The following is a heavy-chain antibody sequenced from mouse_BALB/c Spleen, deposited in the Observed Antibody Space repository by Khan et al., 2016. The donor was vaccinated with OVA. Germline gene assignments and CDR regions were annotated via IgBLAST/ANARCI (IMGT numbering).Heavy chain of an antibody. D-gene: IGHD3-1*01. CDR1: GYAFTSYL. CDR3: ARSQLGLRFDY. Sequence: QVRLQQSGTELVRPGTSVKVSCKASGYAFTSYLIEWVNQRPGQGLEWIGLINPGNGNTNYSEKFKGKATLTADKSSSTAYMQLSRLTSDDSAVYFCARSQLGLRFDYWGQGTTLTVSS. J-gene: IGHJ2*01. CDR2: INPGNGNT. V-gene: IGHV1-54*01.